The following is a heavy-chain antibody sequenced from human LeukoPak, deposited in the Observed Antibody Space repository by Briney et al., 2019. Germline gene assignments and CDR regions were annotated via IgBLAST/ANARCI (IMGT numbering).Heavy chain of an antibody. J-gene: IGHJ6*02. CDR2: LSYDGGDK. Sequence: GGSLRLSCAASQFIFTYYAIHWVRQAPGKGLEWVTSLSYDGGDKHYADSVKGRFTVSRDSSKNTVYLQMNGLTTADAAVYHCGKDLAGGALDVWGQGTTVTVS. CDR1: QFIFTYYA. V-gene: IGHV3-30-3*01. D-gene: IGHD4/OR15-4a*01. CDR3: GKDLAGGALDV.